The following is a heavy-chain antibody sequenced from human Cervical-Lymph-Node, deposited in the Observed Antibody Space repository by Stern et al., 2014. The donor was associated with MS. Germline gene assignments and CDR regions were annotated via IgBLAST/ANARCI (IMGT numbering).Heavy chain of an antibody. CDR2: VSHSGGT. D-gene: IGHD2-21*02. J-gene: IGHJ4*02. Sequence: QLQLQESGPGLVKPSGTLSLTCAVSGGSITSSTWWRWVRQPPGMGLEWIGEVSHSGGTSYNASLKSRLTMSVDKSKNQFSLRLSSVTAADTAVYYCARVSATWVFDYWGQGTLVTVSS. V-gene: IGHV4-4*02. CDR3: ARVSATWVFDY. CDR1: GGSITSSTW.